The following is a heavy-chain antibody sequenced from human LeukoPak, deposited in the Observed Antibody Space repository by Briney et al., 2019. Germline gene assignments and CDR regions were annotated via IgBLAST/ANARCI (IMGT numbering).Heavy chain of an antibody. CDR2: MNPNSGNT. V-gene: IGHV1-8*01. CDR3: AREGYSGYGTLYYYYGMDV. J-gene: IGHJ6*02. Sequence: ASVKVSCKASGYTFTSYDINWVRQATGQGLEWMGWMNPNSGNTGYAQKFQGRVTMTRNTSISTAYMELSSLRSEDTAVYYCAREGYSGYGTLYYYYGMDVWGQGTTVTVSS. CDR1: GYTFTSYD. D-gene: IGHD5-12*01.